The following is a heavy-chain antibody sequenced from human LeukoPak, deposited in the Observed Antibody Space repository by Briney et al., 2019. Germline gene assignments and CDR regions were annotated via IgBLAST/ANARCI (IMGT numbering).Heavy chain of an antibody. V-gene: IGHV3-43D*03. J-gene: IGHJ4*02. CDR3: ARVSIRGMVRGVIIEGHHDY. CDR2: ISWDGGST. D-gene: IGHD3-10*01. Sequence: GGSLRLSCAASGFTFDDYAMHWVRQAPGKGLEWVSLISWDGGSTYYADSVKGRFTISRDNSKNSLYLQMNSLRAEDTALYYCARVSIRGMVRGVIIEGHHDYWGQGTLVTVSS. CDR1: GFTFDDYA.